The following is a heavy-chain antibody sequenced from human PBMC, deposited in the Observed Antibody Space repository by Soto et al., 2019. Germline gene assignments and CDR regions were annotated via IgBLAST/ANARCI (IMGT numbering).Heavy chain of an antibody. CDR1: GGTFSSYA. J-gene: IGHJ4*02. Sequence: QVQLVQSGAEVKKPGSSVKVSCKASGGTFSSYAISWVRQAPGQGLEWMGGIIPIFGTANYAQKFQGRVRITADEPTSTAYMELSGLGSEVTDVYYCARGRAVVVVAAHFFAYWGQGTLVTVSS. V-gene: IGHV1-69*12. CDR3: ARGRAVVVVAAHFFAY. CDR2: IIPIFGTA. D-gene: IGHD2-15*01.